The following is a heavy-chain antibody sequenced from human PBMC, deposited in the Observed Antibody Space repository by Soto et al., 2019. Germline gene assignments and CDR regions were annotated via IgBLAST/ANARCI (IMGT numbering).Heavy chain of an antibody. J-gene: IGHJ6*02. Sequence: ASVKVSCKASGGTFSSYAISWVRQAPGQGLEWMGGIIPIFGTANYAQKFQGRVTITADESTSTAYMELSSLRSEDTAVYYCARGGSVRGVISITHYYYGMDVWGQGTTVTVSS. CDR1: GGTFSSYA. CDR2: IIPIFGTA. CDR3: ARGGSVRGVISITHYYYGMDV. D-gene: IGHD3-10*01. V-gene: IGHV1-69*13.